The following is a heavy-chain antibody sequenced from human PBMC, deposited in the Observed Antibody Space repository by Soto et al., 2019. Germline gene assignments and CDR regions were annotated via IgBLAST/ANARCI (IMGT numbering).Heavy chain of an antibody. CDR3: ARDRVQLSPFFDY. J-gene: IGHJ4*02. CDR1: GFTFSSYG. D-gene: IGHD5-18*01. Sequence: QVQLVESGGGVVQPGRSLRLSCAASGFTFSSYGMHWVRQAPGKGLEWVAVIWYDGSNKYYADSVKGRFTISRDNSKNTLYLQMNSLRAEDTAVYYCARDRVQLSPFFDYWGQGTLVTVSS. V-gene: IGHV3-33*01. CDR2: IWYDGSNK.